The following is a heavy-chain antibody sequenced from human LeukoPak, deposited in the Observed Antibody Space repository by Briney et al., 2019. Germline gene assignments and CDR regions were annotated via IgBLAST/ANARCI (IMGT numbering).Heavy chain of an antibody. D-gene: IGHD3-16*02. CDR2: INHSGST. J-gene: IGHJ4*02. CDR1: GGSLSGYY. Sequence: SETLSLTCAVYGGSLSGYYCGWIRQPPGKGLGWTGEINHSGSTNYNPSLKSRVTISVDTSKNQFSLKLGSLTAADTAVYYCARHKEAFGGVIARGGYFDYWGQGTLVTVSS. CDR3: ARHKEAFGGVIARGGYFDY. V-gene: IGHV4-34*01.